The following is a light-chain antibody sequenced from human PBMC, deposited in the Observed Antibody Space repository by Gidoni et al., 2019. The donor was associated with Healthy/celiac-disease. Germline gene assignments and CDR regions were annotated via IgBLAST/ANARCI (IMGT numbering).Light chain of an antibody. J-gene: IGKJ3*01. CDR3: QQSYSTPFT. V-gene: IGKV1-39*01. Sequence: DIQMNQSPSALSASVGDRVTITCRASKSISSYLNWYQQKPGKAPKLLIYAASSLQSGVPSRFSGSGSGTDFTLTISSLQPEDFATYYCQQSYSTPFTFGPGTKVDIK. CDR2: AAS. CDR1: KSISSY.